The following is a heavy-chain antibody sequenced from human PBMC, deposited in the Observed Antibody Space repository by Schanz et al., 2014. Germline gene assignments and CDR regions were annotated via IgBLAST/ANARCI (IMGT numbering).Heavy chain of an antibody. Sequence: QGHLVQSGAEVKEPGASVQVSCKASGYVFTAYYMHWVRQAPGQGLEWMGVTNPNGGAEFAQKFQGRISMTRDTSTTTFYMELSSLTSDDTALYFCARDVGRPGHFWYFDLWGRGTLVTVSS. CDR3: ARDVGRPGHFWYFDL. V-gene: IGHV1-2*02. CDR1: GYVFTAYY. J-gene: IGHJ2*01. D-gene: IGHD1-1*01. CDR2: TNPNGGA.